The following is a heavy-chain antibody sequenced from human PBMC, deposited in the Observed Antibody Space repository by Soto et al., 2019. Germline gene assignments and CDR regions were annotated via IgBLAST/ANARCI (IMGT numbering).Heavy chain of an antibody. J-gene: IGHJ3*02. D-gene: IGHD3-9*01. V-gene: IGHV3-15*01. CDR2: IKSKTDGGTT. CDR3: TTEQEDFDWSSDI. Sequence: PVGSLRLSCAASGFTFSNFAMSWVRQAPGKGLEWVGRIKSKTDGGTTDYAAPVKGRFTISRDDSKNTLDLQMNSLKTEDTAVYYCTTEQEDFDWSSDIWGQGTMVTVSS. CDR1: GFTFSNFA.